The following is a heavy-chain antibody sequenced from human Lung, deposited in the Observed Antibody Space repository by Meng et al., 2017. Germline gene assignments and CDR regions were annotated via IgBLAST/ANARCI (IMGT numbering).Heavy chain of an antibody. CDR3: ARDRGSSGWSNWFDP. CDR2: INTDTGKP. D-gene: IGHD6-13*01. J-gene: IGHJ5*02. Sequence: QGQLVQSGSEVKKPGASVKGSCEASGDTVSSYSMHWVRQAPGQGLEWMGWINTDTGKPTYAQGFTGRFVFSLDTSVRTAYLQISSLKAEDTAVYYCARDRGSSGWSNWFDPWGQGTLVTVSS. CDR1: GDTVSSYS. V-gene: IGHV7-4-1*02.